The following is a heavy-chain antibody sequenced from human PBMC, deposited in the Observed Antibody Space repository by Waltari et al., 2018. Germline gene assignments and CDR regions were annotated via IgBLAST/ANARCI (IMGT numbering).Heavy chain of an antibody. D-gene: IGHD7-27*01. J-gene: IGHJ4*02. Sequence: EVQLVQSGAEVKKPGATVKISCKASGFTFDDYTMHWVHQAPGKGLEWVSLISWDGGSTYYADSVKGRFTISRDNSKNSLYLQMNSLRTEDTALYYCAKDRGLLGIWYYFDYWGQGTLVTVSS. CDR2: ISWDGGST. CDR1: GFTFDDYT. CDR3: AKDRGLLGIWYYFDY. V-gene: IGHV3-43*01.